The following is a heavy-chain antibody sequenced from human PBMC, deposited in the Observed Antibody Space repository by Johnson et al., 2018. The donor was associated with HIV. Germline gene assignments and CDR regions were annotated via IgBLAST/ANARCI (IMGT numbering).Heavy chain of an antibody. J-gene: IGHJ3*02. D-gene: IGHD3-10*01. V-gene: IGHV3-66*02. CDR1: GFTVSSNY. Sequence: VQLVESGGGVVRPGGSLRLSCAASGFTVSSNYMSWVRQAPGKGLEWVSVIYSGGSTYYADSVKGRFTISRDNAKNSLYLQMNSLRAEDTAVYYCARDKGYYGSGTDAFDIWGQGTMVTVSS. CDR2: IYSGGST. CDR3: ARDKGYYGSGTDAFDI.